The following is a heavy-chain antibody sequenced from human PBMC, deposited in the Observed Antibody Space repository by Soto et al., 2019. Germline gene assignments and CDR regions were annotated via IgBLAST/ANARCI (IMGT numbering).Heavy chain of an antibody. J-gene: IGHJ4*02. CDR1: GFAFSDYG. V-gene: IGHV3-30*18. Sequence: QVQLVESGGGVVQPGRSLRLSCAASGFAFSDYGMHWVRQAPGKGLEWVALISYDGSKQYYIDAVKGRFTVSRDNSKNTLYLQTNSLRAEDTAVYYCAKEWADTLTGEWGQGTLVTVSS. CDR2: ISYDGSKQ. D-gene: IGHD3-9*01. CDR3: AKEWADTLTGE.